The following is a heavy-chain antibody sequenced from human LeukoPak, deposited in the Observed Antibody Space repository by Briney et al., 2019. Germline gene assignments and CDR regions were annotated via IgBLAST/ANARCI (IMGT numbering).Heavy chain of an antibody. D-gene: IGHD3-3*01. CDR1: GYSISSGFH. Sequence: KASETLSLTCTVSGYSISSGFHWGWIRQPPGKGLEWIATISHSGSTSYSPSLKSLITISLDTSKNQFSLKLSSVTAADTAVYYCARGRMYYDFWSDYYSFDYWGQGTLVTVSS. CDR2: ISHSGST. V-gene: IGHV4-38-2*02. J-gene: IGHJ4*02. CDR3: ARGRMYYDFWSDYYSFDY.